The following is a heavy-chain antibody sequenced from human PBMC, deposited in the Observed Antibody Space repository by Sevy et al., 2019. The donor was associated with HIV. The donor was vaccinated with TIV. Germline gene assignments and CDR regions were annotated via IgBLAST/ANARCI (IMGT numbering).Heavy chain of an antibody. CDR1: GGSISSGDYY. Sequence: SETLSLTCTVSGGSISSGDYYWSWIRQPPGKGLEWIGYIYYSGSTYYNPSLKSRVTISVDTSKNQFSLKLSSVTAADTAVYYCARDGGSSWFYYYYGMDVWGQGTTVTVSS. J-gene: IGHJ6*02. CDR3: ARDGGSSWFYYYYGMDV. D-gene: IGHD6-13*01. V-gene: IGHV4-30-4*01. CDR2: IYYSGST.